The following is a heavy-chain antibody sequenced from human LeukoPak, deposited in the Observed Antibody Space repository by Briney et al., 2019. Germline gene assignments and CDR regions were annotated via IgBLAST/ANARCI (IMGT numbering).Heavy chain of an antibody. D-gene: IGHD3-10*01. J-gene: IGHJ3*02. Sequence: GGSLRLSCAASGFTFSSYAMHWVRQAPGKGLEWVAVISYDGSNKYYADSVKGRFTISRDNSKNTLYLQMNSLRAEDTAVYYCARVRGVLLLDAFDIWGQGTMVTVSS. CDR3: ARVRGVLLLDAFDI. CDR1: GFTFSSYA. V-gene: IGHV3-30-3*01. CDR2: ISYDGSNK.